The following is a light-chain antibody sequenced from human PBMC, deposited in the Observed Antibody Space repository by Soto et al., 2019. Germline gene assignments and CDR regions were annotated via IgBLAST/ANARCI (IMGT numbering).Light chain of an antibody. CDR3: QQRSNWPPYT. CDR2: DAS. Sequence: EIVFTQSPATLSFSPGERATHSCRASQRVSSYLAWYQQKPGQAPRLLIYDASNRAAGIPARFSGSGSGTDFTLAISSLEPEDFAVYYCQQRSNWPPYTFGQGTKLEIK. J-gene: IGKJ2*01. CDR1: QRVSSY. V-gene: IGKV3-11*01.